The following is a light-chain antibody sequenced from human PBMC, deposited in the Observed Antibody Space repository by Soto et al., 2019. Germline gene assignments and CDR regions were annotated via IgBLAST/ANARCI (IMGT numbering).Light chain of an antibody. Sequence: QSVLTQPRSVSGSPGQSVTISCTGTSSDVGGYNYVSWYQQHPGKAPKLLIYAVNKRPSGVPDRFSGSKSGNTASLTISGLQAEDEADYYFCSYAGSYTWVFGGGTKLTVL. CDR1: SSDVGGYNY. CDR2: AVN. CDR3: CSYAGSYTWV. V-gene: IGLV2-11*01. J-gene: IGLJ3*02.